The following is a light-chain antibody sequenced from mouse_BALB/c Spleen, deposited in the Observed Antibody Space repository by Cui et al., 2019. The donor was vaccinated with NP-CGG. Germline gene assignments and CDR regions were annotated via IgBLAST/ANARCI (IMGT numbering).Light chain of an antibody. CDR2: GTN. CDR1: TGSVTTSNY. Sequence: QAVVTQESAFYTSPGEIVTLTCRSSTGSVTTSNYADWVQGKPDHLFTGLIGGTNNRAPGVPARFSGSLIGDKAALTITGAQTEDEAIYFCALWYSNHWVFGGGTKLTVL. J-gene: IGLJ1*01. V-gene: IGLV1*01. CDR3: ALWYSNHWV.